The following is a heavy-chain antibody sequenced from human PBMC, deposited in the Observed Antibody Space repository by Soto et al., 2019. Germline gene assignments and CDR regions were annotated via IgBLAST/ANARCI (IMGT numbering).Heavy chain of an antibody. CDR1: GFTFSSYG. CDR3: AKHDRLRHGVFGVVIIQTNWFDP. J-gene: IGHJ5*02. V-gene: IGHV3-30*18. CDR2: ISYDGSNK. D-gene: IGHD3-3*01. Sequence: PGGSLRLSCAASGFTFSSYGMHWVRQAPGKGLEWVAVISYDGSNKYYADSVKGRFTISRDNSKNTLYLQMNSLRAEDTAVYYCAKHDRLRHGVFGVVIIQTNWFDPWGQGTLVTVSS.